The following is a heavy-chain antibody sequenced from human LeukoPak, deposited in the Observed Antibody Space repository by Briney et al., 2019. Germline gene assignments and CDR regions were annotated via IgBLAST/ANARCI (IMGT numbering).Heavy chain of an antibody. V-gene: IGHV4-39*01. CDR3: ARHQGGGWYIFDY. D-gene: IGHD6-19*01. Sequence: PSETLSLTCTVSGGSISSGGYYWSWIRQHPGKGLEWIGYIYYSGSTYYNPSLKSRVTISVDTSKNQFSLKLSSVTAADTAVYYCARHQGGGWYIFDYWGQGTLVTVSS. J-gene: IGHJ4*02. CDR2: IYYSGST. CDR1: GGSISSGGYY.